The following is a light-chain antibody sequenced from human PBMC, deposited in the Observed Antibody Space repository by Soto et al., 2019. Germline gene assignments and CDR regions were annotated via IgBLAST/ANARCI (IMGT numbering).Light chain of an antibody. V-gene: IGLV2-11*01. Sequence: QSALTQPRSVSGSPGQSVTISCTGTSSDVGGYNYVSWYQQHPGKAPKLMIYDVSKRPSGVPDRFSGSKSGNTASLTISGLQAEDETDYYCCSYAGPYVFVTGTKLTVL. CDR2: DVS. CDR3: CSYAGPYV. CDR1: SSDVGGYNY. J-gene: IGLJ1*01.